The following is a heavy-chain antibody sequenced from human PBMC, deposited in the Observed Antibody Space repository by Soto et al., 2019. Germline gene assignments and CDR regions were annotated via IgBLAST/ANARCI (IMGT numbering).Heavy chain of an antibody. CDR1: GGSISSEYFH. CDR2: VHYTGSI. Sequence: SETLSLTCAVSGGSISSEYFHWTWIRQSPGKGLEWIGYVHYTGSIMYNPSFKSRLTMAVDTTKNQFSLQLTSVTAADTAVYFCAREDDGGDRDYYGLDVWGQGTTVTVSS. D-gene: IGHD2-21*02. J-gene: IGHJ6*02. V-gene: IGHV4-30-4*08. CDR3: AREDDGGDRDYYGLDV.